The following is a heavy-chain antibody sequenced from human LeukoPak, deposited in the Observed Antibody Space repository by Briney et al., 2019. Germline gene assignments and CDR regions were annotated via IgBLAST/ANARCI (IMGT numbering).Heavy chain of an antibody. Sequence: SETLSLTCTVSGDSISSYYWSWIRQPPGKGLEWIGYIYYSGSTNYNPSLKSRVTISVDTSKNQFSLKLSSVTAADTAVYYCARTPYYDILTGYYPLEYWGQGTLVTVSS. J-gene: IGHJ4*02. CDR1: GDSISSYY. D-gene: IGHD3-9*01. V-gene: IGHV4-59*01. CDR2: IYYSGST. CDR3: ARTPYYDILTGYYPLEY.